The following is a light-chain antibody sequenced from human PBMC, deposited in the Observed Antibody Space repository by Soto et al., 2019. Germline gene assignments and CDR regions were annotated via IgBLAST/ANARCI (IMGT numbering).Light chain of an antibody. V-gene: IGKV3-15*01. CDR2: GAS. Sequence: EIVMTQSPGTLSVSPGERATLSCRASQTVTINLAWYQQKAGQAPRLLIYGASTRAYGVPARFSGSGSGTEFTLTISSLQSEDFGVYYCQQYNNLPPITFGQGTRVDIK. CDR3: QQYNNLPPIT. J-gene: IGKJ5*01. CDR1: QTVTIN.